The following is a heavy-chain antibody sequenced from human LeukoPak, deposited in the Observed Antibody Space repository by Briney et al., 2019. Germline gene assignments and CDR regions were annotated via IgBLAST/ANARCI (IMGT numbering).Heavy chain of an antibody. CDR1: GYTFTGYH. J-gene: IGHJ4*02. Sequence: ASVTVSCKASGYTFTGYHMHWVRQAPGQGREWMGWINPNSGGTNYAQKFQGRVTMTRDTSISTAYMELSRLRSDDTAVYYCATCWSTCIDYWGQGTLVTVSS. CDR3: ATCWSTCIDY. V-gene: IGHV1-2*02. CDR2: INPNSGGT. D-gene: IGHD3-3*01.